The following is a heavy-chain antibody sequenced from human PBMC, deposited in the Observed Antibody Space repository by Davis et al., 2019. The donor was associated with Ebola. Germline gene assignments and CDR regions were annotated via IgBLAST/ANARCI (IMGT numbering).Heavy chain of an antibody. J-gene: IGHJ6*03. Sequence: PGGSLRLSCAASGFTFSSYSMNWVRQAPGKGLEWVSSISSSSSYIYYADSVKGRFTISRDNAKNSLYLQMNSLRAEDTAVYYCARGKEVPAAIGSHLLQYMGISYYYYYYMDVWGKGTTVTVSS. D-gene: IGHD2-2*02. CDR1: GFTFSSYS. CDR2: ISSSSSYI. V-gene: IGHV3-21*01. CDR3: ARGKEVPAAIGSHLLQYMGISYYYYYYMDV.